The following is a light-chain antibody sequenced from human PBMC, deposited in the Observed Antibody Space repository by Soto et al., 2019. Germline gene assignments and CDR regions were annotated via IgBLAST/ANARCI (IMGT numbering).Light chain of an antibody. J-gene: IGKJ5*01. CDR2: AAS. CDR1: QTITNY. Sequence: DIQMTQSPSSLSASVGDRVTITCRSSQTITNYLNWYQQKPGKAPKVLIFAASSLQSGVPSRFSGSGSGTDFTLTISSLQPEDFATYYCQQSYTTPRNFGQGTRLEIK. CDR3: QQSYTTPRN. V-gene: IGKV1-39*01.